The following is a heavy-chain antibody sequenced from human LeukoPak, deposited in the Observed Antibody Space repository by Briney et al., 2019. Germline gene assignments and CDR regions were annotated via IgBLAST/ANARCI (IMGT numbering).Heavy chain of an antibody. Sequence: SETLSLTCSVSGGSTSRSDHYWSWIRQPPGKGLEWIGNIYYNGITYYNPSLKSRVTISVDRSKNQFSLKLSSVTAADTAVYYCAAWVRIVVAFDPWGQGTLVTVSS. CDR2: IYYNGIT. CDR3: AAWVRIVVAFDP. V-gene: IGHV4-30-4*01. J-gene: IGHJ5*02. CDR1: GGSTSRSDHY. D-gene: IGHD2-15*01.